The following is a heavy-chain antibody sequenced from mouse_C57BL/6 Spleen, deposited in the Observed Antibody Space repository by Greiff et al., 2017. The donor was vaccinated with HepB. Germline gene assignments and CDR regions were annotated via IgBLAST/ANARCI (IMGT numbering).Heavy chain of an antibody. D-gene: IGHD1-2*01. CDR2: INPGSGGT. Sequence: QVQLQQSGAELVRPGTSVEVSCKASGYAFTNYLIEWVKQRPGQGLEWIGVINPGSGGTNYNEKFKGKATLTADKSSSTAYMQLSSLTSEDSAVYFCARGLRHYFDYWGQGSTLTVSS. CDR1: GYAFTNYL. J-gene: IGHJ2*01. CDR3: ARGLRHYFDY. V-gene: IGHV1-54*01.